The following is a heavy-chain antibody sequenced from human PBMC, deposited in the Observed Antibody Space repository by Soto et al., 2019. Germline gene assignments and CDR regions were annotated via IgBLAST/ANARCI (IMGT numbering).Heavy chain of an antibody. V-gene: IGHV1-46*04. CDR3: ARGGAESIYGMDV. D-gene: IGHD3-10*01. CDR2: INPTGGAT. Sequence: QVQLVQSGAEVKKPGASVKVSCKASGYTFTSYYVHWVRLAPGQGLEWMGIINPTGGATTYAQKLQGRVTVTRDTSTSTVYMELSSLRSDDTAVYYCARGGAESIYGMDVWGQGTTVTVSS. J-gene: IGHJ6*02. CDR1: GYTFTSYY.